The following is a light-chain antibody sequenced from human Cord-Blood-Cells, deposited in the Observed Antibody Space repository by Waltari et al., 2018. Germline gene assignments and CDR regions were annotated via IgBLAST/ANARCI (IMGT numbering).Light chain of an antibody. CDR3: SSYTSSSTWV. V-gene: IGLV2-14*01. Sequence: QSALTQPASVSGSPGQSITISCTGTSSDVGGYNYVSWYQQHPGKAPKLMIYDDSNRPRGLSNRFSGSKSGNTASLTISGLQADDEADYYCSSYTSSSTWVFGGGTKLTVL. J-gene: IGLJ3*02. CDR2: DDS. CDR1: SSDVGGYNY.